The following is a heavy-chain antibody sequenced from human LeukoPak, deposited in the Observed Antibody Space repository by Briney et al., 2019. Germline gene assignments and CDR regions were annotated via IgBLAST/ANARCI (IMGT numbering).Heavy chain of an antibody. CDR2: IYTRGST. Sequence: SETLSLAGTVAGGSISSYYWSWIRQPAGKGMEWIGCIYTRGSTNYHPSFKSRVTMSGDTSESQFSLKLSSVNAADTAVYYCARESFDWLFDYYYYYGMYVWGQGTTVTVSS. D-gene: IGHD3-9*01. V-gene: IGHV4-4*07. CDR1: GGSISSYY. CDR3: ARESFDWLFDYYYYYGMYV. J-gene: IGHJ6*02.